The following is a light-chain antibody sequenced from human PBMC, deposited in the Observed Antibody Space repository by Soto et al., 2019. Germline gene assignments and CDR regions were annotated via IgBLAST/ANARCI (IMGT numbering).Light chain of an antibody. CDR2: ASS. Sequence: DIQMTQSPSSLSASVGDRATITCRASQTISNTLTWYQQSPWKPPNLLIYASSTLQSGIPPRFSGGGSGTDFTLTISSLQPEDFATYYCQQTYSTPITFGQGTRLEIK. CDR1: QTISNT. V-gene: IGKV1-39*01. CDR3: QQTYSTPIT. J-gene: IGKJ5*01.